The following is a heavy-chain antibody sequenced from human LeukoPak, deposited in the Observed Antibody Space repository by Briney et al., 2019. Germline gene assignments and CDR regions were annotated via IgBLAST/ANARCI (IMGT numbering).Heavy chain of an antibody. J-gene: IGHJ2*01. CDR1: AYSISSGYY. CDR3: ARKGQQLLRYFDL. V-gene: IGHV4-38-2*02. Sequence: PSETLSLTCTVSAYSISSGYYWGWIRQPPGKGLEWIGSIYHSGSTYYNPSLKSRVTISVATSKNQFSLKLSSVSAADTAVYYCARKGQQLLRYFDLWGRGTLVTVSS. CDR2: IYHSGST. D-gene: IGHD1-1*01.